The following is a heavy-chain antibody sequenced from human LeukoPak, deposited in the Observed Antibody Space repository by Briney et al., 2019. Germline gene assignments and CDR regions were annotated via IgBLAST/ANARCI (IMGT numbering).Heavy chain of an antibody. D-gene: IGHD6-13*01. CDR2: MSSDGGNK. V-gene: IGHV3-30*18. J-gene: IGHJ3*02. CDR3: AKDAGYSYSWYFAVDI. Sequence: GRSLRLSCAASGFTFSNYAMHWVRQAPGKGLEWVALMSSDGGNKYYIDSVKGRFTISRDNSKNTLYLQMNSLRDEDTAVYYCAKDAGYSYSWYFAVDIWGQGTVVTVSS. CDR1: GFTFSNYA.